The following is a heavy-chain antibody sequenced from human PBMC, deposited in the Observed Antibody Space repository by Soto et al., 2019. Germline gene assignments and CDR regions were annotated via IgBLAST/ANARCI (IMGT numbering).Heavy chain of an antibody. Sequence: ASVKVSCKVSGYTLTELSMHCVLQSPVKGLEWMGGFDPEDGETIYAQKFQGRVTMTEDTSTDTAYMELSSLRSEDTAVYYCATDPLLDSSVNWFDPWGQGTLVTVSS. V-gene: IGHV1-24*01. CDR2: FDPEDGET. D-gene: IGHD6-25*01. CDR1: GYTLTELS. J-gene: IGHJ5*02. CDR3: ATDPLLDSSVNWFDP.